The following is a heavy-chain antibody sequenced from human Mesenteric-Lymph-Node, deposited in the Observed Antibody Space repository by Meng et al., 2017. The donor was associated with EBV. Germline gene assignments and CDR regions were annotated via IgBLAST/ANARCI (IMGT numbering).Heavy chain of an antibody. J-gene: IGHJ1*01. Sequence: REAVPGLVKPSGTLSPHCPVSGGSFSSSNWWSWVRQPPGKGLEWIGEIYHSGSTNYNPSLKSRVTISVDKSKNQFSLNLSSVTAADTAVYYCAVLGKVVIGSDWGQGTLVTVSS. CDR2: IYHSGST. CDR1: GGSFSSSNW. V-gene: IGHV4-4*02. CDR3: AVLGKVVIGSD. D-gene: IGHD3-10*01.